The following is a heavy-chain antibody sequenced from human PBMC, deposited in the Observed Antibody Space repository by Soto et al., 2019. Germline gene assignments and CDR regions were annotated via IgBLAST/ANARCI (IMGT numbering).Heavy chain of an antibody. CDR1: GFSLSTSGVG. D-gene: IGHD4-17*01. J-gene: IGHJ4*02. V-gene: IGHV2-5*01. Sequence: QITLKESGPTLVKPTQTLTLTCTFSGFSLSTSGVGVGWFRQPPGKALEWLALIYWNDDKRYSPSLKSRLTITKDTSKNQVVLTITNMDPVDTATYYCAHFRYDYGDYSLDYWGQGTLVTVSS. CDR2: IYWNDDK. CDR3: AHFRYDYGDYSLDY.